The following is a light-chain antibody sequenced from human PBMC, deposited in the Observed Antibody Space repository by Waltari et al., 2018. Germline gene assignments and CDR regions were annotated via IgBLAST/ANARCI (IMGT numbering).Light chain of an antibody. CDR3: QQRSRWPMT. V-gene: IGKV3-11*01. CDR1: QSVSRY. Sequence: EVVLTQSPASLSLSPGERATLFCRASQSVSRYLAWYQQKPGQAPRLLIYAASNGAAGVPARFSGSGSGTDYSLTISSLEPEDFAVYYCQQRSRWPMTFGQGTKLEIK. CDR2: AAS. J-gene: IGKJ2*01.